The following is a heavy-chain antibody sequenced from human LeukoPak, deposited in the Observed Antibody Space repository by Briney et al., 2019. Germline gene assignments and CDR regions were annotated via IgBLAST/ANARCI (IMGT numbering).Heavy chain of an antibody. J-gene: IGHJ2*01. D-gene: IGHD5-24*01. CDR2: IYSDGSTV. V-gene: IGHV3-74*01. Sequence: PGGSLRLSCAASGFTFSDHWMHWVRPAPGKGLVWISRIYSDGSTVNYADSVKGRFTISRDNAKNTLYLQMNSLRADDTALYYCARVTRWDWYFDLWGRGALVTVSS. CDR3: ARVTRWDWYFDL. CDR1: GFTFSDHW.